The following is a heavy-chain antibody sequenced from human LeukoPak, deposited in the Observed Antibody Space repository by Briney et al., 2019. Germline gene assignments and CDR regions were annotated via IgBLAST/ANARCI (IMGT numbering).Heavy chain of an antibody. D-gene: IGHD6-13*01. CDR2: ISSSSSTI. V-gene: IGHV3-48*01. Sequence: GGSLRLSCAGSGFTFSRYGFNWVRQAPGKGLEWVSYISSSSSTIYYADSVKGRFTISRDNSKNTLYLQMNSLRAEDTAVYYCARGLYSSSWFPTYNWFDPWGQGTLVTVSS. CDR1: GFTFSRYG. J-gene: IGHJ5*02. CDR3: ARGLYSSSWFPTYNWFDP.